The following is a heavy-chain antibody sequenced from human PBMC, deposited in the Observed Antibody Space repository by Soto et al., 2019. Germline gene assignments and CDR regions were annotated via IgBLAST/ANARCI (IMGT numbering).Heavy chain of an antibody. D-gene: IGHD6-19*01. Sequence: LSKFIVTWVRQTTGLGLEWVGGIIPIFGTANYAQKFQGRVTITADESTSTTYREVKNLRSEDTAVDYCAKVRYSSPMGYYYGMDVWGQGTTVTVSS. CDR3: AKVRYSSPMGYYYGMDV. CDR2: IIPIFGTA. V-gene: IGHV1-69*01. CDR1: LSKFI. J-gene: IGHJ6*02.